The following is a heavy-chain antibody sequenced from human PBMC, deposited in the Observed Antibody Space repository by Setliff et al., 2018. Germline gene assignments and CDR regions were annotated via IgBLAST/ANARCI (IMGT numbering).Heavy chain of an antibody. CDR2: ISSGST. Sequence: SETLSLTCTVSGGSISVYYWTWFRQPPGKGLEWIGYISSGSTNYNPSLKSRVAISVDPSKNQFSLKLSSETAADTAVYYCARLGGSSGSGGFYYYYYYMDVWGKGTTVTVSS. J-gene: IGHJ6*03. D-gene: IGHD3-22*01. CDR3: ARLGGSSGSGGFYYYYYYMDV. CDR1: GGSISVYY. V-gene: IGHV4-4*08.